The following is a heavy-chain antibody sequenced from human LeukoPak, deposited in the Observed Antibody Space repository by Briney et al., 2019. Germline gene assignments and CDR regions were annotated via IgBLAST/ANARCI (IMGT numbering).Heavy chain of an antibody. Sequence: GGSLRLSCAASGFTFSSYAMSWVRQAPGKGLEWVSGISGSGGSTFHADSVKGRFTISRDNSKNTLYLQMNSLRAEDTAVYYCAKDQGSSSWYVYWGQGTLVTVSS. CDR3: AKDQGSSSWYVY. CDR2: ISGSGGST. D-gene: IGHD6-13*01. J-gene: IGHJ4*02. V-gene: IGHV3-23*01. CDR1: GFTFSSYA.